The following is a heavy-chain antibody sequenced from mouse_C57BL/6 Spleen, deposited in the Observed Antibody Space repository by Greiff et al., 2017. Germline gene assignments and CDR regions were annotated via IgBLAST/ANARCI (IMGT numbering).Heavy chain of an antibody. CDR2: IHPNSGST. CDR3: ARLYYYGSSRGYFDV. V-gene: IGHV1-64*01. J-gene: IGHJ1*03. D-gene: IGHD1-1*01. CDR1: GYTFTSYW. Sequence: QVQLQQPGAELVKPGASVKLSCKASGYTFTSYWMHWVKQRPGQGLEWIGMIHPNSGSTNYNEKFKSKATLTVDKSSSTAYMQLSSLTSEDSAVYDCARLYYYGSSRGYFDVWGTGTTVTVSS.